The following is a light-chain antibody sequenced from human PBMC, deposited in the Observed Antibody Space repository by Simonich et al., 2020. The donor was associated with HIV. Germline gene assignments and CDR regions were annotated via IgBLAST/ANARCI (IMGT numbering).Light chain of an antibody. CDR2: GAS. CDR3: QQYGSSPET. J-gene: IGKJ1*01. CDR1: QRVASN. Sequence: EIVMTQSPATLSVSPGERATLSCRVSQRVASNLAWYQHKLGQSPRLLIYGASNRATGIPDRFSGSGFGSQFTLTISSMQSGDFAVYYCQQYGSSPETFGQGTKVEIK. V-gene: IGKV3-15*01.